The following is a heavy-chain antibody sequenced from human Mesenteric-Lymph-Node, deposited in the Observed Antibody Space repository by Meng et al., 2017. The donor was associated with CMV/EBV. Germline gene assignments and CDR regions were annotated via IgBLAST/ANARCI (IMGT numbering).Heavy chain of an antibody. J-gene: IGHJ4*02. D-gene: IGHD3-3*01. Sequence: GESLKISCAASGFTFRTHGMHWVRQAPGKGLDWVAFIRYDGSDKYYADSLKGRFTISRDNSKNTLYLQMNSLTTEDTAIYYCAKDLGRITTNWGQGTLVTVSS. CDR2: IRYDGSDK. CDR1: GFTFRTHG. CDR3: AKDLGRITTN. V-gene: IGHV3-30*02.